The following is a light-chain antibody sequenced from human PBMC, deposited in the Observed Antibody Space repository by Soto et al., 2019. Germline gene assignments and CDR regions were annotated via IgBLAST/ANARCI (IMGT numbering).Light chain of an antibody. CDR2: AAS. V-gene: IGKV1-39*01. CDR3: QQSLSISRT. J-gene: IGKJ1*01. Sequence: DIQMTQSPSSLSASVGDRVTIFCRPSRNSPTFLNWYQQQPGKAPKLLTFAASSLHSGVPSRFSGSGSGTDFTFTICSLQPENVAAYYCQQSLSISRTLGQGTEADI. CDR1: RNSPTF.